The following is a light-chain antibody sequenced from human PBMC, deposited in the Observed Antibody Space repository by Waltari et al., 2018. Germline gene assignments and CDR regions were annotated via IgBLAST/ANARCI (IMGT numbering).Light chain of an antibody. CDR3: QQYNNWPIT. Sequence: DIVMTPSPATLSVSPGERATISCRASESVTNNLAWYQKRPGHPPRLLIHGAVTRATEIAARFTGSGSGTEFTLTISNLQSEDFAVYYCQQYNNWPITFGGGTKVEIK. CDR2: GAV. V-gene: IGKV3-15*01. CDR1: ESVTNN. J-gene: IGKJ4*01.